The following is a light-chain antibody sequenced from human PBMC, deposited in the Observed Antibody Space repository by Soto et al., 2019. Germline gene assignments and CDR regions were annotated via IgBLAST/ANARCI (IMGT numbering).Light chain of an antibody. CDR2: EVS. CDR3: SSYTSSSTPYV. CDR1: SSDVGGYNY. J-gene: IGLJ1*01. Sequence: QSALTQPASVSGSPGQSITISCTGTSSDVGGYNYVSWYQPHPDKAPKLMIYEVSNRPSGVSNRFSGSKSGNTASLTISGLQTEDEADYHCSSYTSSSTPYVFGTGTKLTVL. V-gene: IGLV2-14*01.